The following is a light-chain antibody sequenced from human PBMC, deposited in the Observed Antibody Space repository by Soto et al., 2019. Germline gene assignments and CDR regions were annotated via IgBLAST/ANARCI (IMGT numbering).Light chain of an antibody. J-gene: IGKJ2*03. CDR2: MAS. Sequence: DIQMTQSPSTLSASVGDSVTITCRASQNINNYLAWYQQKPGRAPNLLNYMASDLQTGVPSRFFGSGSGTEFTLTIGNLQPDDVATYFCQQYTSFSHSFGQGTKLQIK. V-gene: IGKV1-5*03. CDR3: QQYTSFSHS. CDR1: QNINNY.